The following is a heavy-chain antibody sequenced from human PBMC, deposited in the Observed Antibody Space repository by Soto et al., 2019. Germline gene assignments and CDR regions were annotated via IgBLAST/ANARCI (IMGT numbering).Heavy chain of an antibody. CDR2: ISHGGGAT. Sequence: PGGSLRLSCAASAFTFSSYCMSWVRQAPGKGLEWVAAISHGGGATYYADSVKGRFTISRDNSKNMLYLQMNSLRAEDTAVYYCAKAGQQLVKSYYYMDVWGKGTTVTVSS. CDR1: AFTFSSYC. J-gene: IGHJ6*03. D-gene: IGHD6-13*01. CDR3: AKAGQQLVKSYYYMDV. V-gene: IGHV3-23*01.